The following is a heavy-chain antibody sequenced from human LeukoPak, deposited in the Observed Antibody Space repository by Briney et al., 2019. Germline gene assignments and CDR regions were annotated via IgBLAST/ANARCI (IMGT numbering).Heavy chain of an antibody. CDR3: ARLMVRGVIDWFDP. CDR1: GFTFSSYA. CDR2: IYYSGST. D-gene: IGHD3-10*01. V-gene: IGHV4-59*01. Sequence: GSLRLSCAASGFTFSSYAMSWVRQAPGKGLEWIGYIYYSGSTNYNPSLKSRVTISVDTSKNQFSLKLSSVTAADTAVYYCARLMVRGVIDWFDPWGQGTLVTVSS. J-gene: IGHJ5*02.